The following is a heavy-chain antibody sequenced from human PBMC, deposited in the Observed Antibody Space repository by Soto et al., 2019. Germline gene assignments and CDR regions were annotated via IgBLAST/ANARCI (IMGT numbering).Heavy chain of an antibody. Sequence: GGSLRLSGTASGLNLRNYWMHWVRQAPGKGLGWVSRISSGGGKIKYADSVKGRFTISRDNARNTLYLQMDSLIAEDTAVYYCIMYSWNYDISIGDSWGQGTLVTVS. J-gene: IGHJ5*02. CDR1: GLNLRNYW. V-gene: IGHV3-74*03. D-gene: IGHD1-7*01. CDR2: ISSGGGKI. CDR3: IMYSWNYDISIGDS.